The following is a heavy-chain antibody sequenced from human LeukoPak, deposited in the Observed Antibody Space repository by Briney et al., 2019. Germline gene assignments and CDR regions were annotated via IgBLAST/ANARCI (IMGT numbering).Heavy chain of an antibody. Sequence: GGSLRLSCAASEFTFSNYALHWVRQDPGKGLEWVAVIWYDGSNNYYADSVKGRLTISRDNAKNSLYLQMNSLRAEDTAVYYCARVRYRSLSGWYLIRSYYFDYWGQGTLVTVSS. CDR3: ARVRYRSLSGWYLIRSYYFDY. CDR2: IWYDGSNN. CDR1: EFTFSNYA. V-gene: IGHV3-33*08. D-gene: IGHD6-19*01. J-gene: IGHJ4*02.